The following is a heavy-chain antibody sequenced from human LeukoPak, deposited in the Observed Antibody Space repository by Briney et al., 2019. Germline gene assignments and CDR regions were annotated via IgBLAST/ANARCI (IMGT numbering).Heavy chain of an antibody. V-gene: IGHV3-30*02. D-gene: IGHD1-14*01. Sequence: PGGSLRLSCGASGFTFSNYGMLWVRQAPGKGLEWVAFIRYDGNNKLYADSMKGRFTISRDNSKNTLYLHINSLRAEDTAVYYCVKDNPLDCWGQGTLVIVSS. CDR1: GFTFSNYG. CDR2: IRYDGNNK. CDR3: VKDNPLDC. J-gene: IGHJ4*02.